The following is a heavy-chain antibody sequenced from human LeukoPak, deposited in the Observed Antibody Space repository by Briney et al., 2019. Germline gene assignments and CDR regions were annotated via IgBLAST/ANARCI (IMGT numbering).Heavy chain of an antibody. V-gene: IGHV3-23*03. CDR3: AKDPGTGQGY. J-gene: IGHJ4*02. Sequence: GGSLRLSCAASGFTFSSYAMSWVRQAPRKGLEWVSMIYSGGSTYYADSVKGRFTISRDNSKNTLYLQMNSLRAEDTAVYYCAKDPGTGQGYWGQGTLVTVSS. CDR1: GFTFSSYA. CDR2: IYSGGST.